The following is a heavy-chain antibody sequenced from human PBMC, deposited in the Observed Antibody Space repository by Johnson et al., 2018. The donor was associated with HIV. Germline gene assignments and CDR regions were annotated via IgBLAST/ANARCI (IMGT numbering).Heavy chain of an antibody. D-gene: IGHD6-6*01. Sequence: VQLVESGGGLVQPGGSLRLSCAASGFTFSSYDMHWVRQATGKGLEWVSTIGPGGDTYYPGSVQGRFTISREHAKNSLYLQMNSLRAEYTAVYYCAREGSSSSDDAFDIWGQGTMVTVSS. CDR2: IGPGGDT. J-gene: IGHJ3*02. V-gene: IGHV3-13*01. CDR3: AREGSSSSDDAFDI. CDR1: GFTFSSYD.